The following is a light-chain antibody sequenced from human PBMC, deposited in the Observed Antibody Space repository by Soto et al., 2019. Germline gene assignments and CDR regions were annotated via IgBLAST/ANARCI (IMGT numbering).Light chain of an antibody. J-gene: IGKJ1*01. Sequence: ETVMTQSAATLSVSPGERATLSCRASQSVYSNLAWYQQKPGQAPRLLIYGAFTRVTGIPARFSGSGSGTEFTLTISSLQSEDFAVYYCQQYNYWPRTFGQGTKVEIK. CDR2: GAF. V-gene: IGKV3-15*01. CDR3: QQYNYWPRT. CDR1: QSVYSN.